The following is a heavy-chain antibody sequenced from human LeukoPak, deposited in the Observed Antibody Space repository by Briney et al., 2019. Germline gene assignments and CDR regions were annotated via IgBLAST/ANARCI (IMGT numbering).Heavy chain of an antibody. V-gene: IGHV3-53*01. J-gene: IGHJ3*02. D-gene: IGHD2-2*03. CDR2: ICSGGGGGSI. CDR3: ANSGGYWPDFDI. Sequence: GGSLRLSCAASGFSASDNYMNWVRQAPGKGLEWVSVICSGGGGGSIYYADSVKGRFTISRDNSKNTLYLQMNSLRAEDTAVYYCANSGGYWPDFDIWGQGTMVTVSS. CDR1: GFSASDNY.